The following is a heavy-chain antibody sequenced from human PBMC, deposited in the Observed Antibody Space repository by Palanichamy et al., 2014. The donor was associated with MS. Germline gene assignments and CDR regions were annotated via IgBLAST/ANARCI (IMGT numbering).Heavy chain of an antibody. V-gene: IGHV3-30-3*01. CDR2: ISFDGNTK. Sequence: QVQLVESGGGVVQPGRSLRLSCAASGFTFSSYTMHWVRQAPGKGLEWVAVISFDGNTKFYADSVKGRFTISRDNPTNTLSLQMNSLRAEDTAVYYCARGSQVAGHWYFDLWGRGNLVTVSS. D-gene: IGHD6-19*01. CDR1: GFTFSSYT. CDR3: ARGSQVAGHWYFDL. J-gene: IGHJ2*01.